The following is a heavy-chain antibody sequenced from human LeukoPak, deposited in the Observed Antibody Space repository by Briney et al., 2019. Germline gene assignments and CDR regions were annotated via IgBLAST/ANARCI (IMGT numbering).Heavy chain of an antibody. CDR3: ARTTGDAYNQGAHD. CDR1: GGSISSRSYY. J-gene: IGHJ4*02. CDR2: IYYSGST. Sequence: PSETLSLTCIVSGGSISSRSYYWGWIRQPPGKGLEWIGSIYYSGSTSYNPSLRSRVTISVDTSKNQFSLKLSSLTAADTAVYYCARTTGDAYNQGAHDWGQGTLVTVSS. D-gene: IGHD5-24*01. V-gene: IGHV4-39*01.